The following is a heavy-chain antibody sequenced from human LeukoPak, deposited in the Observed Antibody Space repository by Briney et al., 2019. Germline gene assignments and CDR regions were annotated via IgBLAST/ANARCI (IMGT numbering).Heavy chain of an antibody. CDR2: ISSNGGST. V-gene: IGHV3-64*01. CDR1: GFTFSSYA. J-gene: IGHJ4*02. CDR3: ARARRDGYNRPFDY. Sequence: PGGSLRLSCAASGFTFSSYAMHWVRQAPGKGLEYVSAISSNGGSTYYANSVKGRFTISRDNSKNTLYLQMGSLRAEDMAVYYRARARRDGYNRPFDYWGQGTLVTVSS. D-gene: IGHD5-24*01.